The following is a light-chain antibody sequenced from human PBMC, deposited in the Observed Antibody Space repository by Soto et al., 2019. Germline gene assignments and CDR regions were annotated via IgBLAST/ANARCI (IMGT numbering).Light chain of an antibody. Sequence: QSALTQPASVSGSPGQSITFSCTGSTSDIGRYNHVSWYQQHPGKAPKLIIYEVSDRPSGVSNRFSGSKSGNTASLTISGLQAEDEADYYCSSYTRFSSLIFGTGTKVTVL. CDR1: TSDIGRYNH. CDR2: EVS. J-gene: IGLJ1*01. V-gene: IGLV2-14*01. CDR3: SSYTRFSSLI.